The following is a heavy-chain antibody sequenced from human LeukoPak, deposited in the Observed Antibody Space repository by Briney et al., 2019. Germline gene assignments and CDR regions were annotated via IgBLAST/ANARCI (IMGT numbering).Heavy chain of an antibody. J-gene: IGHJ3*02. Sequence: SVKVSCKASGGTFSSYAISWVRQAPGQGLEWMGRIIPILGIANYAQRFQGRVTITADKSTSTAYMELSSLRSEDTAVYYCARDRQVVAATLAFDIWGQGTMVTVSS. CDR3: ARDRQVVAATLAFDI. CDR2: IIPILGIA. V-gene: IGHV1-69*04. CDR1: GGTFSSYA. D-gene: IGHD2-15*01.